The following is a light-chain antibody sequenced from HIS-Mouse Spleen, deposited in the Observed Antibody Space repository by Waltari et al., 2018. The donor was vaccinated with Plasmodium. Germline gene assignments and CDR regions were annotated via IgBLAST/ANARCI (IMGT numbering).Light chain of an antibody. Sequence: DIQMTQSPSSLSASVGDRVTITCQASQDMSNYLNWYQQKPGKAPKLLIYDASNLETGVPSRFSGSGSGTDFTFTISSLQHEDIATYYCQQYDNLPRTFGGGTKVEIK. V-gene: IGKV1-33*01. J-gene: IGKJ4*01. CDR3: QQYDNLPRT. CDR2: DAS. CDR1: QDMSNY.